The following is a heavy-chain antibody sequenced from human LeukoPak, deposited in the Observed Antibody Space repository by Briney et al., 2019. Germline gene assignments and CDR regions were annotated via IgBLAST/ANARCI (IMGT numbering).Heavy chain of an antibody. J-gene: IGHJ4*02. CDR2: ISSSSSYI. CDR3: ADNDYLGY. Sequence: KTGGSLRLSCAASGFSSSSNSMNWVRQAPGKGLEWVSSISSSSSYIYYADSVKGRFTISRDNAKNSLYLQMNSLRAEDTAVYYCADNDYLGYWGQGTLVTVPS. D-gene: IGHD5-24*01. CDR1: GFSSSSNS. V-gene: IGHV3-21*01.